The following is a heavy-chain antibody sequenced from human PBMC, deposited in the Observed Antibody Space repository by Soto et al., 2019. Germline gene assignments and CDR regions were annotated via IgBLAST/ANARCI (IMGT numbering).Heavy chain of an antibody. CDR3: AKDSPKGEQQLVQEFDP. CDR2: ISGSGGST. Sequence: EVQLLESGGGLVQPGGSLRLSCAASGFTFSSYAMSWVRQAPGKGLEWVSAISGSGGSTYYADSVKGRFTISRDNSKNTLYLQMNSLRAEDTAVYYCAKDSPKGEQQLVQEFDPWSQGTLVTVSS. CDR1: GFTFSSYA. V-gene: IGHV3-23*01. D-gene: IGHD6-13*01. J-gene: IGHJ5*02.